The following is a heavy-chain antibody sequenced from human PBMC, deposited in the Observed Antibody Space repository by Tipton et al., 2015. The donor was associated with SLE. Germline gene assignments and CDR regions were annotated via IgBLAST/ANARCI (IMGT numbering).Heavy chain of an antibody. J-gene: IGHJ5*02. D-gene: IGHD5-18*01. Sequence: GSLRLSCAADGFPFSTSAMSWARQAPGKGLEWLSTISGSGSGRYYANSVKGRFTISRDNSNNILYLQLSSLRAEDTAVYYCVRSQGTSVRYRWIDPWGRGTQVIVSS. V-gene: IGHV3-23*01. CDR2: ISGSGSGR. CDR3: VRSQGTSVRYRWIDP. CDR1: GFPFSTSA.